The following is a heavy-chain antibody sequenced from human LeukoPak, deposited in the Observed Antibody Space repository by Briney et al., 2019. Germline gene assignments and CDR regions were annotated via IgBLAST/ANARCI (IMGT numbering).Heavy chain of an antibody. CDR1: GFTFSSYA. J-gene: IGHJ1*01. D-gene: IGHD3-22*01. CDR2: ISYDGSNK. Sequence: GGSLRLSCAASGFTFSSYAMHWVRQAPGKGLERVAVISYDGSNKYYADSVKGRFTISRDNSKNTLYLQMNSLRAEDTAVYYCARVQYYDSSGYEGAQYFQHWGQGTLVTVSS. V-gene: IGHV3-30-3*01. CDR3: ARVQYYDSSGYEGAQYFQH.